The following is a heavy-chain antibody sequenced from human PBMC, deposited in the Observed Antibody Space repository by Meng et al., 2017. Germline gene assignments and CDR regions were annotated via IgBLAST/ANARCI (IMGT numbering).Heavy chain of an antibody. CDR3: ARSLTVTTVWFDP. D-gene: IGHD4-17*01. J-gene: IGHJ5*02. V-gene: IGHV4-31*03. Sequence: QGQLPGSGPGLVKPSQTLSLTCTVSGGSISSGGYYWSWIRQHPGKGLEWIGYIYYSGSTYYNPSLKSRVTISVDTSKNQFSLKLSSVTAADTAVYYCARSLTVTTVWFDPWGQGTLVTVSS. CDR2: IYYSGST. CDR1: GGSISSGGYY.